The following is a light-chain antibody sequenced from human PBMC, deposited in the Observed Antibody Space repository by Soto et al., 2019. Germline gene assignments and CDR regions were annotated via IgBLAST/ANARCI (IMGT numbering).Light chain of an antibody. CDR3: QQYNNWPST. CDR2: GAS. V-gene: IGKV3-15*01. CDR1: QSVSSN. Sequence: EIVMTQSPATLSVSPGERATLSCRASQSVSSNLAWYQQKPGQAPRRLIYGASTRATGIPARFGGSGSGTDFTLTISSLQSEYFAVYYCQQYNNWPSTFGGGTKVESK. J-gene: IGKJ4*01.